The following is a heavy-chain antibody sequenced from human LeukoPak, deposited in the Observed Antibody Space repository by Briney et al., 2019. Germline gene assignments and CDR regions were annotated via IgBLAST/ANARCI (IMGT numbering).Heavy chain of an antibody. CDR1: GYIFTSYW. J-gene: IGHJ4*02. Sequence: KPGESLKISCTGSGYIFTSYWIGWVRQMPGKGLEWMGIIYPGDSDTRYSPSFQGQVTISADKSISTAYLQWSSLKASDTAMYYCARLELYYYGSGSYPPPDYWGQGALVTVSS. CDR3: ARLELYYYGSGSYPPPDY. CDR2: IYPGDSDT. D-gene: IGHD3-10*01. V-gene: IGHV5-51*03.